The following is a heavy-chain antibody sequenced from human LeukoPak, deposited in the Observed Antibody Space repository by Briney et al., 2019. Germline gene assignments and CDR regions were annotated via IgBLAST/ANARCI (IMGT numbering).Heavy chain of an antibody. CDR3: ARDPSYCSGGSCYWVDY. CDR2: IKQDGSQR. D-gene: IGHD2-15*01. J-gene: IGHJ4*02. Sequence: GGSLRLSCVASGFSFSNFWMSWVRQAPGERPEWLTNIKQDGSQRYYVDSVRGRFTISRDNAKSSLYLQMNSLRAEDTAVYYCARDPSYCSGGSCYWVDYWGQGTLVTVSS. V-gene: IGHV3-7*01. CDR1: GFSFSNFW.